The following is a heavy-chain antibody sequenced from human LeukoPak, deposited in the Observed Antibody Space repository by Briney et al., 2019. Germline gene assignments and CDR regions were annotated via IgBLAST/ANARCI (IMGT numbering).Heavy chain of an antibody. D-gene: IGHD6-19*01. CDR2: ISSSSSYI. V-gene: IGHV3-21*01. CDR1: GFTFSSYA. Sequence: PGGSLRLSCAASGFTFSSYAMSWVRQAPGKGLEWVSSISSSSSYIYYADSVKGRFTISRDNAKNSLYLQMNSLRAEDTAVYYCARDLEYSSGCVDYWGQGTLVTVSS. CDR3: ARDLEYSSGCVDY. J-gene: IGHJ4*02.